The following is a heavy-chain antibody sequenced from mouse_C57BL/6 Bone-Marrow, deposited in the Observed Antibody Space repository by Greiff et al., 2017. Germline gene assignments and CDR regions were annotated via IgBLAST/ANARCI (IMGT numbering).Heavy chain of an antibody. V-gene: IGHV14-4*01. CDR1: GFNIKDDY. CDR2: IDPENGDT. J-gene: IGHJ3*01. Sequence: EVKLQESGAELVRPGASVKLSCTASGFNIKDDYMHWVKQRPEQGLEWIGWIDPENGDTEYASKFQGKATITADTSSNTAYLQLSSLTSEDTAVYYCTLADGYYPAGFAYWGQGTLVTGSA. D-gene: IGHD2-3*01. CDR3: TLADGYYPAGFAY.